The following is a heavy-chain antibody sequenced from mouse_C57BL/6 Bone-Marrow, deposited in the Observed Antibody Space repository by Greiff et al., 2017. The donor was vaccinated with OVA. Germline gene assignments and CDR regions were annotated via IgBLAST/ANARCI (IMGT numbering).Heavy chain of an antibody. CDR2: IDPSDSYT. CDR1: GYTFTSYW. D-gene: IGHD2-3*01. CDR3: ARNDGYFYAMDY. Sequence: VQLKQPGAELVRPGTSVKLSCKASGYTFTSYWMHWVKQRPGQGLEWIGVIDPSDSYTNYNQKFKGKATLTVDTSSSTAYMQLSSLTSEDSAVYYCARNDGYFYAMDYWGQGTSVTVSS. J-gene: IGHJ4*01. V-gene: IGHV1-59*01.